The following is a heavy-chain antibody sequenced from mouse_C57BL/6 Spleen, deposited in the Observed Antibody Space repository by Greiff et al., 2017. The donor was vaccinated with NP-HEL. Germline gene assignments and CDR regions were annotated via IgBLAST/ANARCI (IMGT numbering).Heavy chain of an antibody. J-gene: IGHJ2*01. D-gene: IGHD1-1*01. Sequence: QVQLQQPGAELVEPGASVKLSCKASGYTFTSYWMHWVKQRPGRGLEWIGRIDPNSGGTKYNEKFKSKATLTVDKPSSTAYMQLSSLTSEDSAVYYCAREKFPPYYYGSSLDYWGQGTTLTVSS. CDR3: AREKFPPYYYGSSLDY. CDR2: IDPNSGGT. CDR1: GYTFTSYW. V-gene: IGHV1-72*01.